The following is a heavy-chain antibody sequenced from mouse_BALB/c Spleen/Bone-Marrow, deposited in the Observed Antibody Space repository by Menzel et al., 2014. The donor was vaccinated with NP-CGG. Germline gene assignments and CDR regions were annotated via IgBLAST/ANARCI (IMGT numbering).Heavy chain of an antibody. CDR3: VRFHYYFDY. CDR1: GYTFSRYW. V-gene: IGHV1-9*01. Sequence: VQLQQSGAELMKPGASVKISCKATGYTFSRYWIEWVKQRPGHGLEWIGEILPGNGDTNYNENFKGKATFTADTSSNIAYMQLSSLTSEDSAVYYCVRFHYYFDYWGQGTTLTVSS. CDR2: ILPGNGDT. J-gene: IGHJ2*01.